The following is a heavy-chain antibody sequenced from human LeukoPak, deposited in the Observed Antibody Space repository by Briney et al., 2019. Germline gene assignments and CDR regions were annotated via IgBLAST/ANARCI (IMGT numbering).Heavy chain of an antibody. CDR2: MKQDGSEN. Sequence: GGSLRLPCAASGFTFSSYGMHWVRQAPGKGLEWVANMKQDGSENYYVDSVKGRFTLSRDNPKNSLYLQMSSLRAEDTAVYYCVRLKHYFDSNGYYYYYGLDVWGQGTTVTVSS. CDR1: GFTFSSYG. J-gene: IGHJ6*02. CDR3: VRLKHYFDSNGYYYYYGLDV. V-gene: IGHV3-7*03. D-gene: IGHD3-22*01.